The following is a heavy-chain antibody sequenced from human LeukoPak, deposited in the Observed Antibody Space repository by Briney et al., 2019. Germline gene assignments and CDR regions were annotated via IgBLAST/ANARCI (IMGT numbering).Heavy chain of an antibody. CDR3: ARDRRTRWFGELLAY. CDR1: GFTFSSYW. V-gene: IGHV3-7*01. J-gene: IGHJ4*02. CDR2: IKQDGSEK. Sequence: PGGSLRLSCAASGFTFSSYWMSWVRQAPGKGLEWVANIKQDGSEKYYVDSVKGRFTISRDNAKNSLYLQMNSLRADDTAVYYCARDRRTRWFGELLAYWGQGTLVTVSS. D-gene: IGHD3-10*01.